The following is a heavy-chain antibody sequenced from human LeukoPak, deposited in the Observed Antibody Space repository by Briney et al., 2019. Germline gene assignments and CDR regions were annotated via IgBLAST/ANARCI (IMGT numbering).Heavy chain of an antibody. J-gene: IGHJ4*02. V-gene: IGHV1-8*01. CDR3: ARAGGSYDFWSGYFYYFDY. Sequence: ASVKVSCKASGYTFTSYDINWVRQATGQGLEWMGWMNPNSGNTGYAQKFQGRVTMTRNTSISTAYMELSSLRSEDTAVYYCARAGGSYDFWSGYFYYFDYWGQGTLVTVSS. D-gene: IGHD3-3*01. CDR1: GYTFTSYD. CDR2: MNPNSGNT.